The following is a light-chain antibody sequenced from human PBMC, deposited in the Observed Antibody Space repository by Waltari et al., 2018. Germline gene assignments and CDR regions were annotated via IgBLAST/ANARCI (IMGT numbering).Light chain of an antibody. Sequence: EIVLTQSPGSLSSSPGERVTLSCRASQSVSRALAWYQQKPGQPPRLLIFGASNRATGIPDRFSGSGSATDFSLTISRLEPEDFAVYYCQHYVRLPATFGQGTKVEIK. CDR3: QHYVRLPAT. CDR1: QSVSRA. CDR2: GAS. V-gene: IGKV3-20*01. J-gene: IGKJ1*01.